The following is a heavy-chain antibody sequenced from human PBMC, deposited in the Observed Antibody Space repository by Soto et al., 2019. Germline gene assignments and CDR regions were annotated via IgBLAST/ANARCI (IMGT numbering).Heavy chain of an antibody. J-gene: IGHJ4*02. CDR2: INAGNGNT. V-gene: IGHV1-3*01. CDR3: ARGRVTTVDPWAFDY. CDR1: GYTFTSYA. D-gene: IGHD4-17*01. Sequence: QVQLVQSGAEVKKPGASVKVSCKASGYTFTSYAMHWVRQAPGQRLEWMGWINAGNGNTKYSQKFQGRVTITRDTSASTAYMELSSLRSEDTAVYYCARGRVTTVDPWAFDYWGQVTLVTVSS.